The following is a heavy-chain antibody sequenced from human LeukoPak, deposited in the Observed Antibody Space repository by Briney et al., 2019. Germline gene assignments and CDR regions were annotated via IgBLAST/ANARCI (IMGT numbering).Heavy chain of an antibody. Sequence: GESLKISCTGSGYSFSSYWIGWVRQMPGKGLEWMGIIYPGDSDTRYSPSFQGQVTISADTSISTAYLQWSSLKASDTAIYYCARPQGGFSSGWSPLDYWGQGTLVTVSS. CDR3: ARPQGGFSSGWSPLDY. J-gene: IGHJ4*02. V-gene: IGHV5-51*01. CDR1: GYSFSSYW. CDR2: IYPGDSDT. D-gene: IGHD6-19*01.